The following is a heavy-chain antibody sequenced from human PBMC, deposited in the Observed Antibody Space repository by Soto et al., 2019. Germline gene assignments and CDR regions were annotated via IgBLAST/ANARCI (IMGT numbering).Heavy chain of an antibody. CDR2: IYYSGST. Sequence: TVSGGSISSGGYYWSWIRQHPGKGLEWIGYIYYSGSTYYNPSLKSRVTISVDTSKNQFSLKLSSVTAADTAVYYCARVGYSGYDQAAAGTNYYYGMDVWGQGTTVTVSS. CDR1: GGSISSGGYY. V-gene: IGHV4-31*03. J-gene: IGHJ6*02. D-gene: IGHD5-12*01. CDR3: ARVGYSGYDQAAAGTNYYYGMDV.